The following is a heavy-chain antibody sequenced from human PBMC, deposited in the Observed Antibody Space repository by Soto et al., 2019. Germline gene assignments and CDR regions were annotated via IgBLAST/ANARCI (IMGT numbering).Heavy chain of an antibody. J-gene: IGHJ4*02. CDR1: GYTFTSYD. Sequence: DSVKVSGKASGYTFTSYDINSVRQASGQGLEWVGWINPTSEYTAHAQKFQGRVTITADESTSTAYMELSSLRSEDTAVYYCARAGSGYSYAGNFDYWGQGTLVTVS. CDR2: INPTSEYT. V-gene: IGHV1-8*01. D-gene: IGHD5-18*01. CDR3: ARAGSGYSYAGNFDY.